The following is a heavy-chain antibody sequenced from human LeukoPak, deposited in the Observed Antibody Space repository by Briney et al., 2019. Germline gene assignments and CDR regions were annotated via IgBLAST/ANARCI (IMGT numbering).Heavy chain of an antibody. CDR2: IDPNSGGT. J-gene: IGHJ4*02. D-gene: IGHD2-2*01. CDR1: GYTFTNSY. V-gene: IGHV1-2*02. Sequence: GASVKVSCKASGYTFTNSYIQWVRQAPGQGLEWMGWIDPNSGGTKYAQRFQGRVTMTRDTPISTAYMELSRLRSDDTAVFYCARSIMPASTWAYWGQGTLVIVSS. CDR3: ARSIMPASTWAY.